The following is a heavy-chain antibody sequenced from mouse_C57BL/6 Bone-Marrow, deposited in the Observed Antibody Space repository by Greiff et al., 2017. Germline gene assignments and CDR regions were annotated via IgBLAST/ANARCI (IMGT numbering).Heavy chain of an antibody. J-gene: IGHJ2*01. CDR1: GYTFTSYW. CDR2: IYPGSGST. V-gene: IGHV1-55*01. Sequence: VQLQQSGAELVKPGASVKMSCKASGYTFTSYWITWVKQRPGQGLEWIGDIYPGSGSTNYNEKFKSKATLTVDTSSSTAYMQLSSLTSEDSAVYDCARGSYDYDVDYGGQGTTLTVAS. D-gene: IGHD2-4*01. CDR3: ARGSYDYDVDY.